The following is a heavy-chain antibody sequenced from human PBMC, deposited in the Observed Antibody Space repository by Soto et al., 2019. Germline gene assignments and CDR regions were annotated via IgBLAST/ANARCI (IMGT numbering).Heavy chain of an antibody. J-gene: IGHJ6*02. CDR1: GGTFSSYA. CDR3: ATRYCSSTSCYRSHYYYYGMDV. Sequence: SVKVSCKASGGTFSSYAISCVRQAPGQGLEWMGGIIPIFGTANYAQKFQGRVTITADKSTSTAYMELSSLRSEDTAVYYCATRYCSSTSCYRSHYYYYGMDVWGQGTTVTVSS. D-gene: IGHD2-2*01. V-gene: IGHV1-69*06. CDR2: IIPIFGTA.